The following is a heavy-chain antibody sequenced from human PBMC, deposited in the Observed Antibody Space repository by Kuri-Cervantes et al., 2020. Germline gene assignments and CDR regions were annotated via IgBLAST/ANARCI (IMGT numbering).Heavy chain of an antibody. CDR2: LNWNGVST. V-gene: IGHV3-20*04. Sequence: GSSLKISCAASGFAFDDFGMNWVRQVPGKGLEWVSGLNWNGVSTGYVDSVKGRFTISRDNSKNTLYLQMNSLRAEDTAVYYCAKPDSSGYYYDDAFDIWGQGTMVTVSS. CDR1: GFAFDDFG. J-gene: IGHJ3*02. D-gene: IGHD3-22*01. CDR3: AKPDSSGYYYDDAFDI.